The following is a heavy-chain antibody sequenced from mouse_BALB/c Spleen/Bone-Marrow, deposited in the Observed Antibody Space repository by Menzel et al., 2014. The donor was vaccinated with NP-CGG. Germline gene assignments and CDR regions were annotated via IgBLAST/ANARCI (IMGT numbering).Heavy chain of an antibody. CDR1: GYTFSSYW. V-gene: IGHV1-9*01. Sequence: VMLVESGPELMKPGASVKISCKATGYTFSSYWIEWVKQRPGHGLEWIGEILPGSGNTHYNEKFKGKATFTADTSFNTAYMQLSSLTSEDSAVYYCTRQGFACWGQGTLVTVSA. J-gene: IGHJ3*01. CDR3: TRQGFAC. CDR2: ILPGSGNT.